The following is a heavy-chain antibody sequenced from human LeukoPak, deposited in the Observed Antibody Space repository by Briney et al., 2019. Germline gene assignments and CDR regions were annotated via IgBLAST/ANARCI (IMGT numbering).Heavy chain of an antibody. CDR1: GFTFSSYN. Sequence: GGSLRLSCAASGFTFSSYNMNWVRQAPGKGLEWVSFISSSSIYIYYADSVKGRFTISRDNAKNSLYLQMNSLSAEDTAVYYCAREGGTYDSAVWGKGTTVTISS. D-gene: IGHD3-3*01. CDR3: AREGGTYDSAV. J-gene: IGHJ6*04. V-gene: IGHV3-21*01. CDR2: ISSSSIYI.